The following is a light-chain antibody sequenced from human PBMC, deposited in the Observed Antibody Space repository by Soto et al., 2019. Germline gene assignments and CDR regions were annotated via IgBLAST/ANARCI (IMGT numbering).Light chain of an antibody. CDR2: AAS. Sequence: DIQMTQSPSSLSASVGDRVTITCRASQSISSYLNWYQQKPGKAPKLLIYAASSLQSGVPSRFSGSGSGTDFTLTISSLQPEDFATYYCQQSYSNLLTFGGGTRLEI. J-gene: IGKJ5*01. V-gene: IGKV1-39*01. CDR1: QSISSY. CDR3: QQSYSNLLT.